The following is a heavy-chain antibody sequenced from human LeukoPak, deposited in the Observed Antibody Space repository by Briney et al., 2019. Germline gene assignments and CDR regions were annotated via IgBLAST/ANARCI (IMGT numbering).Heavy chain of an antibody. CDR3: ARDPIAAEDSSSWPNEGY. V-gene: IGHV1-2*06. D-gene: IGHD6-13*01. CDR2: INPNSGGT. Sequence: GASVKVSCKASGYTFTGYYMHWVRQAPGQGLEWMGRINPNSGGTNYAQKFQGRVTMTRDTSISTAYMELSRLRSDDTAAYYCARDPIAAEDSSSWPNEGYWGQGTLVTVSS. CDR1: GYTFTGYY. J-gene: IGHJ4*02.